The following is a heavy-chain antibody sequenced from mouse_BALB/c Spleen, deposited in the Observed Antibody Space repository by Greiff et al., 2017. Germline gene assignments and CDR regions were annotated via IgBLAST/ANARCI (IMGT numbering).Heavy chain of an antibody. CDR2: INPSNGRT. V-gene: IGHV1S81*02. D-gene: IGHD1-1*01. CDR1: GYTFTSYW. J-gene: IGHJ2*01. Sequence: QVQLQQPGAELVKPGASVKLSCKASGYTFTSYWMHWVKQRPGQGLEWIGEINPSNGRTNYNEKFKSKATLTVDKSSSTAYMQLSSLTSEDSAVYYCARVYYGSSYAYYFDYWGQGTTVTVSS. CDR3: ARVYYGSSYAYYFDY.